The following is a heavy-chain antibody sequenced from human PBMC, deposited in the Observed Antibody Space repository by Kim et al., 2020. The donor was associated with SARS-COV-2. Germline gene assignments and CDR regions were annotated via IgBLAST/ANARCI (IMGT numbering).Heavy chain of an antibody. Sequence: ASVNVSCKASGYTFTSYGISWVRQAPGQGLEWMGVSSAYNGNTNYAQKLQGRVTMTTDTSTSTAYMELRRLRADDTAVYYCSRALLEVAAAGNTAIYYYYYGMDVWGQGTTVTVSS. D-gene: IGHD6-13*01. V-gene: IGHV1-18*01. CDR1: GYTFTSYG. CDR2: SSAYNGNT. J-gene: IGHJ6*02. CDR3: SRALLEVAAAGNTAIYYYYYGMDV.